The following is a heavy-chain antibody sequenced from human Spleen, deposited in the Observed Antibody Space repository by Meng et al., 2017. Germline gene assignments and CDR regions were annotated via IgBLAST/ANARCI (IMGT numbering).Heavy chain of an antibody. D-gene: IGHD3-10*01. V-gene: IGHV4-39*07. CDR3: APYGSGSYWGFGY. CDR1: GGSISSSSYY. CDR2: IDYSGRT. J-gene: IGHJ4*02. Sequence: SETLSLTCTVSGGSISSSSYYWGWIRQPPGKGLEWIANIDYSGRTYNSPSLKSRVTMSVDTSKNHFSLKLSSVTAADTAVYYCAPYGSGSYWGFGYWGQGALVTVSS.